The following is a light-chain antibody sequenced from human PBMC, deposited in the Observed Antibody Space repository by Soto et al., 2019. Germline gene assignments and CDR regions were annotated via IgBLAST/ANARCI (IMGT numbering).Light chain of an antibody. CDR3: QQYGGSPQT. Sequence: EIVLTQPPRTLALSPGERATLSCRARQSVSNYLAWYQQKPGQAPRLLIYGASSRATGIPDRFSGSGSGTDFTLTISRLEPEDFAVYYCQQYGGSPQTFGQGTKVDIK. J-gene: IGKJ1*01. CDR2: GAS. CDR1: QSVSNY. V-gene: IGKV3-20*01.